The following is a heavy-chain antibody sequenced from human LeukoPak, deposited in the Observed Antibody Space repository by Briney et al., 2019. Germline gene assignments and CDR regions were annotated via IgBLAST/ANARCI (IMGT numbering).Heavy chain of an antibody. V-gene: IGHV1-2*02. CDR3: ARDQTGYCSGGSCYGGAWFDP. CDR1: GYTFTGYY. D-gene: IGHD2-15*01. CDR2: VNPNSGGT. J-gene: IGHJ5*02. Sequence: ASVKVSCKAPGYTFTGYYMHWVRQAPGQGLEWMGWVNPNSGGTNYAQKFQGRVTMTRDTSISTAYMELSRVRSDDTAVYYCARDQTGYCSGGSCYGGAWFDPWGQGTLVTVSS.